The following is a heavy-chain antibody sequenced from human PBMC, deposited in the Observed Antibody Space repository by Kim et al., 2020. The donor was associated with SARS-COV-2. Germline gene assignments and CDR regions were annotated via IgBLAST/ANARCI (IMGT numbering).Heavy chain of an antibody. CDR2: VYYSGNT. D-gene: IGHD4-4*01. V-gene: IGHV4-39*01. CDR1: GGSTRSPTYY. CDR3: ARVDSNYFDY. Sequence: SETLSLTCFVSGGSTRSPTYYWGWIRQPPGKGLEWIGNVYYSGNTYYNPSLKSRATISIDTSKNQFSLNLSSVTAADTAVYYCARVDSNYFDYWGQETLV. J-gene: IGHJ4*02.